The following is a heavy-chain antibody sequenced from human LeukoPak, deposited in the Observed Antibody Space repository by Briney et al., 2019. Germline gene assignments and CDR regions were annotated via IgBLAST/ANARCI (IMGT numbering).Heavy chain of an antibody. CDR2: ISWNSGNI. V-gene: IGHV3-9*01. J-gene: IGHJ4*02. CDR1: GFTFGDYA. Sequence: GGSLRLSCAASGFTFGDYAMPWVRQAPGKGLEWVSGISWNSGNIGYADSVKGRFTISRDNAKNSLYLQMNSLRPEDTALYYCAKAPTKEEEWLLLNYFDYWGQGTLVTVSS. D-gene: IGHD3-22*01. CDR3: AKAPTKEEEWLLLNYFDY.